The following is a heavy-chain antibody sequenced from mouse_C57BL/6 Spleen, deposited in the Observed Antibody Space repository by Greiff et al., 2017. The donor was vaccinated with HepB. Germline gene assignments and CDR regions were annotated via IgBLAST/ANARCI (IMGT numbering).Heavy chain of an antibody. J-gene: IGHJ2*01. CDR1: GYTFTDYY. V-gene: IGHV1-26*01. Sequence: EVKLQQSGPELVKPGASVKISCKASGYTFTDYYMNWVKQSHGKSLEWIGDINPNNGGTSYNQKFKGKATLTVDKSSSTAYMELRSLTSEDSAVYYCARVPDYYGSSYGNFDYWGQGTTLTVSS. CDR3: ARVPDYYGSSYGNFDY. D-gene: IGHD1-1*01. CDR2: INPNNGGT.